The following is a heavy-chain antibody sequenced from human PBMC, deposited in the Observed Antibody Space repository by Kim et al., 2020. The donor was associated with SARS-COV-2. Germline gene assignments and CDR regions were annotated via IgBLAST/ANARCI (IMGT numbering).Heavy chain of an antibody. Sequence: GGSLRLSCAASGFTFRSYWINWVRQAPGKGLVWVSRISGDASSTNYADSVKGRFTMSRDNAENTVYLQMNSLRGEDTAVYCCARGMFRNGLDVWGQGTTVTVSS. V-gene: IGHV3-74*01. D-gene: IGHD1-1*01. CDR3: ARGMFRNGLDV. CDR2: ISGDASST. J-gene: IGHJ6*02. CDR1: GFTFRSYW.